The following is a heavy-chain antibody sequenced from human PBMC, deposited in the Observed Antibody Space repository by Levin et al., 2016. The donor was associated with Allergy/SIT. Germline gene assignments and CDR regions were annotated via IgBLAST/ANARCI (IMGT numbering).Heavy chain of an antibody. Sequence: GGSLRLSCSASGFTFSTYTVYWVRQAPGKGLEYVSSISPDGGTTYYAHSLKGRFTVSRDNSKNTLYLQMDSLRADDTAVYYCVKRPRDAFDVWGQGTMVTVSS. CDR3: VKRPRDAFDV. CDR2: ISPDGGTT. V-gene: IGHV3-64D*09. CDR1: GFTFSTYT. J-gene: IGHJ3*01.